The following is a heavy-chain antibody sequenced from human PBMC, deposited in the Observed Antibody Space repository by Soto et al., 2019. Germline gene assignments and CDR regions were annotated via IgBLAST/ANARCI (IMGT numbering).Heavy chain of an antibody. CDR2: IYYSGRT. Sequence: SETLSLTCTVSGDSISSYYWTWIRQPPGKGLEYIGYIYYSGRTYYNPSLKSRVTISVDTSKNQFSLKLSSVTAADTAVYYCARGHLGITTTGTWYDFDYWGKGTLVTVS. CDR3: ARGHLGITTTGTWYDFDY. CDR1: GDSISSYY. J-gene: IGHJ4*02. V-gene: IGHV4-59*01. D-gene: IGHD2-15*01.